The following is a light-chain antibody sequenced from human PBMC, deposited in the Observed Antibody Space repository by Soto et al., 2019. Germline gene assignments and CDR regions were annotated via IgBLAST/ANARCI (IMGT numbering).Light chain of an antibody. Sequence: QSVLTQPPSASGTPGQRITISCSGSSSNIGSHSVNWYQQLPGTAPKLLIYRSSQRPSGVPDRFSGSKSGTSASLAISGLQSGDEADYYCSSYTTSSTLGVFGTGTKVTVL. CDR1: SSNIGSHS. V-gene: IGLV1-44*01. CDR3: SSYTTSSTLGV. CDR2: RSS. J-gene: IGLJ1*01.